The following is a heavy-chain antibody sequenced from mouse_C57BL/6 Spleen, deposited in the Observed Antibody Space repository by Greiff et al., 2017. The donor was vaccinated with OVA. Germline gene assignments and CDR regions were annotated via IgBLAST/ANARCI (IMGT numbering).Heavy chain of an antibody. Sequence: VQLQQSGPELVKPGASVKISCKASGYAFSSSWMNWVKQRPGKGLEWIGRIYPGDGDTNYNGKFKGKATLTADKSSSTAYMQLSSLTSEDSAVYFCARSYYYGSSYSDYWGQGTTLTVSS. CDR3: ARSYYYGSSYSDY. V-gene: IGHV1-82*01. J-gene: IGHJ2*01. CDR2: IYPGDGDT. D-gene: IGHD1-1*01. CDR1: GYAFSSSW.